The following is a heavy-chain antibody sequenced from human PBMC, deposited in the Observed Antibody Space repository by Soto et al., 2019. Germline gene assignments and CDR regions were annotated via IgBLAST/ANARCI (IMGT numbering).Heavy chain of an antibody. CDR3: ARVGDIVVVPAAISPFLPGP. Sequence: GASVKVSCKVSGYTLTELSMHWVRQAPGKGLEWMGGFDPEDGETIYAQKFQGRVTMTEDTSTDTAYMELSSLRSEDTAVYYCARVGDIVVVPAAISPFLPGPWGQGTLVTVSS. CDR1: GYTLTELS. CDR2: FDPEDGET. V-gene: IGHV1-24*01. D-gene: IGHD2-2*01. J-gene: IGHJ5*02.